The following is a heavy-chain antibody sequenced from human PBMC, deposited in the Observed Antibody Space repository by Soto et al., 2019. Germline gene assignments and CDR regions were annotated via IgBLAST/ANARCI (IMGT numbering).Heavy chain of an antibody. CDR1: GFTFNSYA. J-gene: IGHJ4*02. CDR2: ISYDGSNK. V-gene: IGHV3-30-3*01. CDR3: ARDTEQWLVLLQFDY. Sequence: QTGGSLRLSCAASGFTFNSYAMHWVRQAPGKGLEWVAVISYDGSNKYYADSVKGRFTISRDNSKNTLYLQMNSLRAEDTAVYYCARDTEQWLVLLQFDYWGQGTLVTVSS. D-gene: IGHD6-19*01.